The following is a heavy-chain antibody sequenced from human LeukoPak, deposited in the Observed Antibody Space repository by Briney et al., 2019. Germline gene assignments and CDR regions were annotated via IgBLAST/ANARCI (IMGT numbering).Heavy chain of an antibody. CDR3: VRDRPNYYDSSGHYYRRNGDH. CDR1: GFTFSIYH. Sequence: AAGTLSLTCAASGFTFSIYHMSWLRQTQGQGLEGVTSITSRGGTTYYTDSVKGRFTISRDNSENTLYLQMNSLRAEETAIYYCVRDRPNYYDSSGHYYRRNGDHWGQGTLVTVSS. V-gene: IGHV3-23*01. J-gene: IGHJ5*02. D-gene: IGHD3-22*01. CDR2: ITSRGGTT.